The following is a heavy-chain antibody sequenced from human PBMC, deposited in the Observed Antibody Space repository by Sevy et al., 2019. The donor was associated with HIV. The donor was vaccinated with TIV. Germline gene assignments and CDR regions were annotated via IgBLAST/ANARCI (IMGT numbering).Heavy chain of an antibody. J-gene: IGHJ6*03. CDR3: ATGSGSGGYYYYMDV. Sequence: GESLKISCKGSGYSFTSYWIGWVRLMPGKGLEWMGIIYPGDSDTRYSPSFQGQVTISADKSISTAYLQWSSLKASDTAMYYCATGSGSGGYYYYMDVWGKGTTVTVSS. V-gene: IGHV5-51*01. D-gene: IGHD3-10*01. CDR2: IYPGDSDT. CDR1: GYSFTSYW.